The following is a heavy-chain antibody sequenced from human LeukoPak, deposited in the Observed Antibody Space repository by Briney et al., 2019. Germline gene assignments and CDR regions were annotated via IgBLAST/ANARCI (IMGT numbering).Heavy chain of an antibody. V-gene: IGHV3-30-3*01. Sequence: GRSLRLSCAASGFTFSNYAIHWVRQAPGKGLEWVAVISYDGSHKYYADSVKGRFTISRDNSKNTLYLQINSLRAEDTAVYYCARERYDYVWGSYRYGYYFDYWGQGTLVTVSS. CDR1: GFTFSNYA. CDR3: ARERYDYVWGSYRYGYYFDY. D-gene: IGHD3-16*02. CDR2: ISYDGSHK. J-gene: IGHJ4*02.